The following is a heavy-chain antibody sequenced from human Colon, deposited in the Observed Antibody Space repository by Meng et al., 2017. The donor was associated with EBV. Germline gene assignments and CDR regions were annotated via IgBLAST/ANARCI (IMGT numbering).Heavy chain of an antibody. V-gene: IGHV4-31*03. CDR3: ARVSSGWDYFDY. J-gene: IGHJ4*02. Sequence: QVELTESGPGLVNPSQTLSLTCTVSGGSVSSGGYYWTWIRQHPGKGLEWFWHIYYSGSTFYNPSLKRRVIISIDTSKNQFSLNLRSVTAADTAVYYCARVSSGWDYFDYWGQGTLVTVAS. CDR1: GGSVSSGGYY. CDR2: IYYSGST. D-gene: IGHD6-19*01.